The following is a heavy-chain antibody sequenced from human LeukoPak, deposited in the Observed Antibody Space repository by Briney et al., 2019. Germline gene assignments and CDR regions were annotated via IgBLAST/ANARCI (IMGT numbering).Heavy chain of an antibody. CDR2: ISGSGSST. D-gene: IGHD6-13*01. CDR1: GFTFTSYA. CDR3: ANLGSSWYLDY. J-gene: IGHJ4*02. V-gene: IGHV3-23*01. Sequence: GGSLRLSCAASGFTFTSYAMSWVRQAPGKGLEWVSTISGSGSSTYYADSVKGRFTISRDNSKNTLYLQMNSLRAEDTAVYDCANLGSSWYLDYWGQGTLVTVSS.